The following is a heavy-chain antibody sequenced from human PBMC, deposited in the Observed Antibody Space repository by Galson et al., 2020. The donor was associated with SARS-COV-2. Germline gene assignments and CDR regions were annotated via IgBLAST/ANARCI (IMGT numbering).Heavy chain of an antibody. V-gene: IGHV3-74*03. CDR1: GFTFSSYW. J-gene: IGHJ4*02. Sequence: GGSLRLSCAASGFTFSSYWMPWVRQAPGEGLVWVSRIKSDGSDAKYADSVKGRFTISRDNAKNTLYLQLNSLRVEDTAVYYCARDGNWKPDYWGQGTLVTVSS. CDR3: ARDGNWKPDY. CDR2: IKSDGSDA. D-gene: IGHD1-1*01.